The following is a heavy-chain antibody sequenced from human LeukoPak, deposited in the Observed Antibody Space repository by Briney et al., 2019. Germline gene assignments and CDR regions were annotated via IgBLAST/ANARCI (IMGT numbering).Heavy chain of an antibody. V-gene: IGHV4-34*01. CDR2: INHSGST. Sequence: SETLSLTCAVYGGSFSGYYWSWIRQPPGKGLEWIGEINHSGSTNYNPSLKSRVTISVDTSKNQFSLKLSSVTAADTAVYYCARTVVVPAATFDPWGQGTLVTVSS. CDR3: ARTVVVPAATFDP. CDR1: GGSFSGYY. D-gene: IGHD2-2*01. J-gene: IGHJ5*02.